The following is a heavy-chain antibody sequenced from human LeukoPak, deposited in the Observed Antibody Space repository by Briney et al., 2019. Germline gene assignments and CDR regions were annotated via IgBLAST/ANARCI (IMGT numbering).Heavy chain of an antibody. CDR2: ISASGGST. V-gene: IGHV3-23*01. CDR1: GFTFSSSA. D-gene: IGHD6-13*01. CDR3: ARDRAAAGRILSPWY. Sequence: TGGSLRLSCAASGFTFSSSAMSWVRQVPGKGLEWVSGISASGGSTYYADSVKGRFTISRDNSKNTLYLQMNSLRAEDTAVYYCARDRAAAGRILSPWYWGQGTLVTVSS. J-gene: IGHJ4*02.